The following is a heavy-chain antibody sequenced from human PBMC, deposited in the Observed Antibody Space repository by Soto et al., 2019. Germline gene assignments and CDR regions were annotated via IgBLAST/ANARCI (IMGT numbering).Heavy chain of an antibody. V-gene: IGHV1-18*01. CDR1: GYTFTSYG. CDR2: ISAYNGNT. CDR3: ASLGDATMIVVDTWWYYYGMDV. D-gene: IGHD3-22*01. Sequence: ASVKVSCKASGYTFTSYGISWVRQAPGQGLEWMGWISAYNGNTNYAQKLQGRVTMTTDTSTSTAYMELRSLRSDDTAVYYCASLGDATMIVVDTWWYYYGMDVWGQGTTVTVSS. J-gene: IGHJ6*02.